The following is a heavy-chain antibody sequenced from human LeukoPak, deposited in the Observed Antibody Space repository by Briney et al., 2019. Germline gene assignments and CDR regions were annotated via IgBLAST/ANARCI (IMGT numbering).Heavy chain of an antibody. V-gene: IGHV3-30*04. CDR1: GFTFSSYA. CDR3: ARDPIVGYSYGSYYFDY. J-gene: IGHJ4*02. Sequence: GGPLRLSCAASGFTFSSYAMHGLRQAPGKGLEWVAVIPYDGSNKYYADSVKGRFTISRDNSKNTLYLQMNSLRAEDTAVYYCARDPIVGYSYGSYYFDYWGQGTLVTVSS. D-gene: IGHD5-18*01. CDR2: IPYDGSNK.